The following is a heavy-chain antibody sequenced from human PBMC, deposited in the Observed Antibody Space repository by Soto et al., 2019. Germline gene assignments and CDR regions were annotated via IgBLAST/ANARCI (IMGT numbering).Heavy chain of an antibody. CDR2: ISWDGGST. V-gene: IGHV3-43*01. CDR3: AKGAPDTAMISTFDY. J-gene: IGHJ4*02. Sequence: GGSLRLSCAASGFTFDDYTMHWVRQAPGKGLEWVSLISWDGGSTYYADSVKGRFTISRDNSKNSLYPQMNSLRTEDTALYYCAKGAPDTAMISTFDYWGQGTLVNVSS. D-gene: IGHD5-18*01. CDR1: GFTFDDYT.